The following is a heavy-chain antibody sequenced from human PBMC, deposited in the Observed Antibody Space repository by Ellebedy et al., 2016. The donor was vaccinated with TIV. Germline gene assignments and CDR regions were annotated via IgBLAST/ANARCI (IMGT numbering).Heavy chain of an antibody. CDR3: ARDRRSRSFDY. J-gene: IGHJ4*02. V-gene: IGHV1-46*01. D-gene: IGHD2-2*01. CDR2: INPSGGDP. Sequence: ASVKVSXXASGYTFTSYHMHWVRQAPGQGLEWMGIINPSGGDPTYAQKFQGRVTITADESTSTAYMELSSLRSEDTAVYYCARDRRSRSFDYWGQGTLVTVSS. CDR1: GYTFTSYH.